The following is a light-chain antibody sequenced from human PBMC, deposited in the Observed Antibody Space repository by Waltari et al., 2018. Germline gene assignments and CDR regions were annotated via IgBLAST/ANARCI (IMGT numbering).Light chain of an antibody. V-gene: IGKV3-11*01. Sequence: EIVLTQSPATLSLSPGERATFSCRASQNINTYLAWYQQKPGQAPRLLIYDASSRATGIPARFSGSGSGTDFTLTISSLEPEDFAVYYCQQRSNWPPPTFGGGTKVDI. J-gene: IGKJ4*01. CDR2: DAS. CDR1: QNINTY. CDR3: QQRSNWPPPT.